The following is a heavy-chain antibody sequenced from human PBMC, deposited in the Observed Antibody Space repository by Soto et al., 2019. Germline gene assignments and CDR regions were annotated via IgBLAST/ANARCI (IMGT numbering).Heavy chain of an antibody. D-gene: IGHD5-18*01. V-gene: IGHV3-30-3*01. CDR2: ISYDGSNK. Sequence: GGSLRLSCAASGFTFSSYAMHWVRQAPGKGLEWVAVISYDGSNKYYADSVKGRFTISRDNSKNTLYLQMNSLRAEDTAVYYCARDRRIQLWLSRKTDRTSPDYWGQGTLVTVSS. CDR1: GFTFSSYA. J-gene: IGHJ4*02. CDR3: ARDRRIQLWLSRKTDRTSPDY.